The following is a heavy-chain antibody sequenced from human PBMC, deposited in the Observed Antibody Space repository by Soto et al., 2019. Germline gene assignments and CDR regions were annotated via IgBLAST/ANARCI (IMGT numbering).Heavy chain of an antibody. D-gene: IGHD3-9*01. J-gene: IGHJ6*02. Sequence: ASVKVSCKASGGTFSSYAISWVRQAPGQGLEWMGGIIPIFGTANYAQKFQGRVTITADESTSTAYMELSSLRSEDTAVYYCARDSAKTGYDYYYGMDVWGQGTTVTVSS. CDR1: GGTFSSYA. CDR2: IIPIFGTA. CDR3: ARDSAKTGYDYYYGMDV. V-gene: IGHV1-69*13.